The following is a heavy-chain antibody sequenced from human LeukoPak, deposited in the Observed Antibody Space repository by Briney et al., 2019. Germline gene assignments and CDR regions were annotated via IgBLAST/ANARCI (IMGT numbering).Heavy chain of an antibody. Sequence: SGTLSLTCTVSGGSISSGSYYWGWIRQPTGKGLEWIGTIYYSGTTYYNPSLKSRVTISVDTSKNQFSLKLSSLTAADTAVFYCARHTTGTRYSFDYWGQGTLVTVSS. J-gene: IGHJ4*02. V-gene: IGHV4-39*01. CDR2: IYYSGTT. CDR1: GGSISSGSYY. CDR3: ARHTTGTRYSFDY. D-gene: IGHD1-1*01.